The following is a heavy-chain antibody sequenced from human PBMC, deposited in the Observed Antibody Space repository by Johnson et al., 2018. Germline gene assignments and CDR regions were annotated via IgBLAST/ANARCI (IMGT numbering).Heavy chain of an antibody. V-gene: IGHV3-11*01. D-gene: IGHD3-10*01. J-gene: IGHJ6*02. Sequence: VQLVESGGGLVKPGGSLRLSCAASGFTFSDYYMSWIRQAPGKGLEWVSYISSSGSTLYYADSVKGRFTISRDNAKNSLYLQRNSLGAEDTAVYDWARVDGWFEELPRSYYYYGMDGWGQGTTVTVSS. CDR3: ARVDGWFEELPRSYYYYGMDG. CDR2: ISSSGSTL. CDR1: GFTFSDYY.